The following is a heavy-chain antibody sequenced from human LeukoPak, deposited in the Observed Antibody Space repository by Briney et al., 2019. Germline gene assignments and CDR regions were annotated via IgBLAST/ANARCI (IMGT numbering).Heavy chain of an antibody. J-gene: IGHJ4*02. CDR3: ARSCQPLLSEVDY. CDR1: GFTFSSYS. V-gene: IGHV3-21*01. D-gene: IGHD2-21*02. Sequence: GGSLRLSCAASGFTFSSYSMNWVRQAPGKGLEWVSSISSSSSYIYYADSVKGRFTISRDNAKNSLYLQTNSLRAEDTAVYYCARSCQPLLSEVDYWGQGTLVTVSS. CDR2: ISSSSSYI.